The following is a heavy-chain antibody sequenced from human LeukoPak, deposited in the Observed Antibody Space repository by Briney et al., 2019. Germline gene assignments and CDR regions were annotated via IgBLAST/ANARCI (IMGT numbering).Heavy chain of an antibody. D-gene: IGHD2-15*01. CDR1: GFTFSNYN. CDR3: ARARYCSGGSCYLFDY. Sequence: PGGSLRLSCTASGFTFSNYNMNWVRQAPGKGLEWVSSISTSSNYIYYIDSVKGRFTISRDDAKNSLSLQMDSLRAEDTAVYYCARARYCSGGSCYLFDYWGQGTLVTVSS. V-gene: IGHV3-21*01. J-gene: IGHJ4*02. CDR2: ISTSSNYI.